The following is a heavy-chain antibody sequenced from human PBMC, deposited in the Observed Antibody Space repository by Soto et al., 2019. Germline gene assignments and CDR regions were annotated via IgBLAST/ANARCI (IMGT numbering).Heavy chain of an antibody. CDR1: GFTFSSYG. J-gene: IGHJ4*02. CDR2: IWYDGSNK. Sequence: PGGSLRLSCAASGFTFSSYGMHWVRQAPGKGLEWVAVIWYDGSNKYYADSVKGRFTISRDNSKNTLYLQMNSLRAEDTAVYYCARDLHYYDSSGPPDYWGQGTLVTVSS. CDR3: ARDLHYYDSSGPPDY. V-gene: IGHV3-33*01. D-gene: IGHD3-22*01.